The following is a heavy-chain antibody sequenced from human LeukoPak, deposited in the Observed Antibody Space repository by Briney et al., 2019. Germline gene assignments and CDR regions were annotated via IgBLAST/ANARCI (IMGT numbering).Heavy chain of an antibody. V-gene: IGHV4-59*01. CDR1: GGSISSYY. CDR2: IYYSGST. Sequence: PSETLSLTCTVSGGSISSYYWSWIRQPPGKGLEWIGYIYYSGSTNYNPSLKSRVTISVDTSKNQFSLKLSSVTAADTAVYYCARVGEFGEFRAWGQGTLVTVSS. J-gene: IGHJ5*02. D-gene: IGHD3-10*01. CDR3: ARVGEFGEFRA.